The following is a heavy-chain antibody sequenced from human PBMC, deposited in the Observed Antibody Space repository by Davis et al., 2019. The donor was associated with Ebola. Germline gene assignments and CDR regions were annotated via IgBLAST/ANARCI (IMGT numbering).Heavy chain of an antibody. J-gene: IGHJ6*02. Sequence: GESLKISCKGSGYSFTSYWMAWVRQMPGKGLEWMGIIYPGDSDTRYSPSFQGQVTISADKSISTAYLQWSSLKASDTAMYYCARQGLLWFGELNYYYGMDVWGQGTTVTVSS. CDR2: IYPGDSDT. V-gene: IGHV5-51*01. CDR3: ARQGLLWFGELNYYYGMDV. D-gene: IGHD3-10*01. CDR1: GYSFTSYW.